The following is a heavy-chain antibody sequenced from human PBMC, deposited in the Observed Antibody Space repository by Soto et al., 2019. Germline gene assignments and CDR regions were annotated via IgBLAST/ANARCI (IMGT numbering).Heavy chain of an antibody. CDR3: ARGLYYYDSRGYWGY. Sequence: EVQLVESGGGLVQPGGSLRLSCAASGFTCSSYSMNWVRQAPGKGLEWVSYISSSSSTTYYADSVKGRFTISRDNAKNSLYLQMNSLRDEDTAVYYCARGLYYYDSRGYWGYWGQGTLVTVSS. D-gene: IGHD3-22*01. J-gene: IGHJ4*02. V-gene: IGHV3-48*02. CDR1: GFTCSSYS. CDR2: ISSSSSTT.